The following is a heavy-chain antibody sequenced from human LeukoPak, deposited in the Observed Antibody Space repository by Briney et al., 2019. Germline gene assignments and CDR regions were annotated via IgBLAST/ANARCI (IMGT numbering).Heavy chain of an antibody. J-gene: IGHJ4*02. V-gene: IGHV1-2*02. Sequence: ASVKVSCEASGYTFTGYYMHWVRQAPGQGLEWMGWINPNSGGTNYAQKFQGRVPMTRDTSISTAYMELSRLRSDDTAVYYCARGAYCSGGSCYPGYWGQGTLVTVSS. CDR1: GYTFTGYY. CDR2: INPNSGGT. CDR3: ARGAYCSGGSCYPGY. D-gene: IGHD2-15*01.